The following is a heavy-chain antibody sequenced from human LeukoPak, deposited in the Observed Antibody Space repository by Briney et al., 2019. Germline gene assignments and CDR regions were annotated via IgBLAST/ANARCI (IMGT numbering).Heavy chain of an antibody. CDR3: ARYNTLLRGVTTSDY. Sequence: GASVTVSCKASGYTFTSYGISWVRQAPGQGLEWMGRISVHNGDVIYAPKFQGRVTMTTDTSTTTAYMELRSLRFDDTAVYYCARYNTLLRGVTTSDYWGQGTLVTVSS. J-gene: IGHJ4*02. CDR2: ISVHNGDV. CDR1: GYTFTSYG. V-gene: IGHV1-18*01. D-gene: IGHD3-10*01.